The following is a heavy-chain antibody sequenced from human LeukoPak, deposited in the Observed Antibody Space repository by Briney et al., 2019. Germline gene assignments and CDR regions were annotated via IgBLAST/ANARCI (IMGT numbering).Heavy chain of an antibody. CDR1: GGSFSGYY. D-gene: IGHD2-2*01. CDR3: ASPGYDLFDY. Sequence: KASETLSLTCAVYGGSFSGYYWSWIRQPPGKGLEWIGEINHSGSTNYNPSLKSRVTISVDTSKNQFSLKLSSVTAADTAVYYCASPGYDLFDYWGQGTLVTVSS. CDR2: INHSGST. J-gene: IGHJ4*02. V-gene: IGHV4-34*01.